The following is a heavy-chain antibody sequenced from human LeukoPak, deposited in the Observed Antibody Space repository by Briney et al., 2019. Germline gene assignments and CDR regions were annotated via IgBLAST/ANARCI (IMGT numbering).Heavy chain of an antibody. CDR3: ARDRGFSYGIDF. V-gene: IGHV3-7*04. Sequence: PGGSLRLSCAASGFTFSSYEMNWVRQAPGKGLEWVANIQQDGSEKYYVDSVKGRFTNSRDNAKKSLFLQVSSLRGEDTAVYYCARDRGFSYGIDFWGQGTLVTVSS. CDR2: IQQDGSEK. CDR1: GFTFSSYE. J-gene: IGHJ4*02. D-gene: IGHD5-18*01.